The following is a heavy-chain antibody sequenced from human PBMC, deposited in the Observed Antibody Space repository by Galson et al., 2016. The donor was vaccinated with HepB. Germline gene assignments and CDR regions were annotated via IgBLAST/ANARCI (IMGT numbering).Heavy chain of an antibody. D-gene: IGHD3-10*01. CDR2: IWYDGSNK. V-gene: IGHV3-33*06. CDR1: GFTFNNYG. CDR3: SKVGPITMVRGESWFDY. J-gene: IGHJ4*02. Sequence: SLRLSCAASGFTFNNYGMHWVRQAPGKGLEWVAVIWYDGSNKYYADSVKGRFTISRDNSKNTLYLQMNSLRAEDTALYYCSKVGPITMVRGESWFDYWGQGTLVTVSS.